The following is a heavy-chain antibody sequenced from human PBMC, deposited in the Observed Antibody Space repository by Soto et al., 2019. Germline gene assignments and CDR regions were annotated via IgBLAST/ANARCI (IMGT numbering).Heavy chain of an antibody. CDR1: GFTFSSYA. CDR2: ISGSGRST. CDR3: AKSGPRDIVVVVAATLYFDC. D-gene: IGHD2-15*01. V-gene: IGHV3-23*01. J-gene: IGHJ4*02. Sequence: GGSLGLSCAASGFTFSSYAMSWVRQATGKGLEWVSAISGSGRSTYYADSVKGRFTISRDNSKNTLYLQMNSLRAEDTAVYYCAKSGPRDIVVVVAATLYFDCWGQGTLVTVSS.